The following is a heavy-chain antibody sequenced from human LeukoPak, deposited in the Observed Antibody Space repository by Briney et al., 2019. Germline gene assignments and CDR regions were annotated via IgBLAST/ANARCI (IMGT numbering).Heavy chain of an antibody. Sequence: GGSLRLSCAASGFIFNSYGMHWVRQAPGKGLEWVAVVWHGGSNRNYADSVKGRFTISRDNAKNSLYLQMNSLRAEDTAVYYCASFSSRDYWGQGTLVTVSS. J-gene: IGHJ4*02. CDR1: GFIFNSYG. CDR3: ASFSSRDY. V-gene: IGHV3-33*08. D-gene: IGHD6-13*01. CDR2: VWHGGSNR.